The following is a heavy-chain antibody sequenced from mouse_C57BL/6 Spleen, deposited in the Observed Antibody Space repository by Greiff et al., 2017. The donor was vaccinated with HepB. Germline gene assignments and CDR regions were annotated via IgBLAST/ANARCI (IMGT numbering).Heavy chain of an antibody. D-gene: IGHD2-9*01. J-gene: IGHJ2*01. V-gene: IGHV1-50*01. CDR2: IDPSASYT. CDR3: ASPPYYGYDGGFDY. CDR1: GYTFTSYW. Sequence: QVQLQQPGAELVKPGASVKLSCKASGYTFTSYWMQWVKQRPGQGLEWIGEIDPSASYTNYNQKFKGKATLTVDTSSSTAYMQLSSLTSEDSAVYYCASPPYYGYDGGFDYWGQGTTLTVSS.